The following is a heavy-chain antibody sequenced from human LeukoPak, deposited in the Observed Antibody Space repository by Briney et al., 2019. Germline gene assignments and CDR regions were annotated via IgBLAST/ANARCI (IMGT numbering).Heavy chain of an antibody. Sequence: GGSLRLSCAASGFTFSSYSMNWVRQAPGKVLEWVSSISSSSSYIYYADSVKGRFTISRDNAKNSLYLQMNSLRAEDTAVYYCASLTSYYYGSGGMDYWGQGTLVTVSS. CDR2: ISSSSSYI. D-gene: IGHD3-10*01. CDR3: ASLTSYYYGSGGMDY. V-gene: IGHV3-21*01. J-gene: IGHJ4*02. CDR1: GFTFSSYS.